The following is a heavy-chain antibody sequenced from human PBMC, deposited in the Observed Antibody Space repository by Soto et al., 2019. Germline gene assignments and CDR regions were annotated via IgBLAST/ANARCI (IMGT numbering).Heavy chain of an antibody. CDR1: GFTFSSYG. CDR3: AKGGPLGTAMVSGLYYYYGMDV. J-gene: IGHJ6*02. CDR2: ISYDGSNK. Sequence: GGSLRLSCAASGFTFSSYGMHWVRQAPGKGLEWVAVISYDGSNKHYADSVKGRFTISSDNSKNTLYLQMNSLRAEDTAVYYCAKGGPLGTAMVSGLYYYYGMDVWGQGTTVTVSS. D-gene: IGHD5-18*01. V-gene: IGHV3-30*18.